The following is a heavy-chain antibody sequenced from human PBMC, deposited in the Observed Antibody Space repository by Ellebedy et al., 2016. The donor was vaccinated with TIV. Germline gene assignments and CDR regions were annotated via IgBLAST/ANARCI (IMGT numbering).Heavy chain of an antibody. CDR2: INGRSDRT. Sequence: PGGSLRLSCAASGFTXPRCGMNWVRPSPGKGLEWVSGINGRSDRTYYAASVKGRFTLSRDNSKNTLSLQMNSMRVEDTAVYFCVKDLDFYDYISAYCDSWGPGTLGTVSS. D-gene: IGHD3-16*01. CDR3: VKDLDFYDYISAYCDS. V-gene: IGHV3-23*01. J-gene: IGHJ4*02. CDR1: GFTXPRCG.